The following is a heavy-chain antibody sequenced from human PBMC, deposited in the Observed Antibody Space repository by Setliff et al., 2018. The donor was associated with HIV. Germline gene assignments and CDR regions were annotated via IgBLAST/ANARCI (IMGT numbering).Heavy chain of an antibody. Sequence: SETLSLTCTVSGASINSGYDYWVWIRQPPGKGLQWIGSIYNSASTYYSPSLKRRVIMSVDTSKNRFSLKLSSVTAADTAVYYCARGIPPYYYDSSGLNYFDYWGQGTLVTVSS. CDR3: ARGIPPYYYDSSGLNYFDY. CDR2: IYNSAST. V-gene: IGHV4-39*02. D-gene: IGHD3-22*01. CDR1: GASINSGYDY. J-gene: IGHJ4*02.